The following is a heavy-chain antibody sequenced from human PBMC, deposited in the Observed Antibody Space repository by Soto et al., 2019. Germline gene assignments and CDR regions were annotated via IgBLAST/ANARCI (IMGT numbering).Heavy chain of an antibody. Sequence: GGSLRLSCAASGFTFSSYGMHWVRQAPGRGLEWVAVISYDGSNKYYADSVKGRFTISRDNSKNTLYLQMNSLRAEDTAVYYCAKDLVGDYSPQNYYYYGMDVWGQGTTVTVSS. V-gene: IGHV3-30*18. CDR3: AKDLVGDYSPQNYYYYGMDV. J-gene: IGHJ6*02. CDR1: GFTFSSYG. CDR2: ISYDGSNK. D-gene: IGHD4-17*01.